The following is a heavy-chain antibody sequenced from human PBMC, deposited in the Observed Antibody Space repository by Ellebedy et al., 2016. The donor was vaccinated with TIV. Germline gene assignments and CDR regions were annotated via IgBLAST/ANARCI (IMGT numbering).Heavy chain of an antibody. CDR3: ARDPSGLQRFDP. D-gene: IGHD3-16*01. V-gene: IGHV1-2*02. J-gene: IGHJ5*02. CDR2: INPNSGGT. Sequence: ASVKVSCKASGYTFTSYDINWVRQAPGQGLEWMGWINPNSGGTNYAQKFQGRVTMTRDTSISTAYMELSRLRSDDTAVYYCARDPSGLQRFDPWGQGTLVTVSS. CDR1: GYTFTSYD.